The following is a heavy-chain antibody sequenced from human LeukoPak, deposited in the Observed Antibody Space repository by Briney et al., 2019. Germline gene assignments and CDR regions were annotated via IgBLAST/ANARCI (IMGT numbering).Heavy chain of an antibody. CDR1: GGSISSGDYY. D-gene: IGHD3-10*01. CDR2: IYYSGST. CDR3: ASTNYGSGSYYIIPPFDY. V-gene: IGHV4-30-4*01. J-gene: IGHJ4*02. Sequence: SQTLSLTCTVSGGSISSGDYYWSWIRQPPGKGLECIGYIYYSGSTYYNPSLKSRVTISVDPSKNQFSLKLSSVTAADTAVYSWASTNYGSGSYYIIPPFDYWGQGTLVTVSS.